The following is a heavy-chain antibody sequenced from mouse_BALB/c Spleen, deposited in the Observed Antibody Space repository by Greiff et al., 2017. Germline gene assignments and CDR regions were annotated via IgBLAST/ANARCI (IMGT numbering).Heavy chain of an antibody. V-gene: IGHV5-17*02. CDR3: ASWSYYYAMDY. CDR2: ISSGSSTI. J-gene: IGHJ4*01. Sequence: EVNLVESGGGLVQPGGSRKLSCAASGFTFSSFGMHWVRQAPEKGLEWVAYISSGSSTIYYADTVKGRFTISRDNPKNTLFLQMTSLRSEDTAMYYCASWSYYYAMDYWGQGTSVTVSS. CDR1: GFTFSSFG.